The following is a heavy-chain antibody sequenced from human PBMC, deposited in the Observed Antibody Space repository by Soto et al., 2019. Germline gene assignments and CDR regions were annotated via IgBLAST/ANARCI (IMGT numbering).Heavy chain of an antibody. J-gene: IGHJ5*02. CDR2: FDPEDGQI. CDR3: AKGRDNRLGSRFTWFDP. CDR1: GYSVTKLY. V-gene: IGHV1-24*01. D-gene: IGHD3-10*01. Sequence: QVHLVQSGAEVKKPGDSVKVSCKVSGYSVTKLYMHWVRQAPGKGLEWMEGFDPEDGQIIYEQECQVNVTMTENTFTSIAYTELTSLTPVNTVGCHWAKGRDNRLGSRFTWFDPRGQVSLVTGS.